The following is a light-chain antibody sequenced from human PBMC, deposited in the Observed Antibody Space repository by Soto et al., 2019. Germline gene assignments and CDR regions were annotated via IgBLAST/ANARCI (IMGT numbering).Light chain of an antibody. V-gene: IGLV2-14*03. J-gene: IGLJ1*01. Sequence: QSALTQPASVSGSPGQSIAISCTGTSSDVGAYNFVSWYERHPGKLPKLMIFDVSRRPSGVSDRFSGSKSGNTASLTISGLQAEDEGDYYCSSYTSSSTHVFGSGPKLTVL. CDR2: DVS. CDR1: SSDVGAYNF. CDR3: SSYTSSSTHV.